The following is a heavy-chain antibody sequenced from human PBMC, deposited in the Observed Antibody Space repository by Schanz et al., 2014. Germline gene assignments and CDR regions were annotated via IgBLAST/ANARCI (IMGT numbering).Heavy chain of an antibody. D-gene: IGHD1-26*01. V-gene: IGHV3-23*04. CDR3: AKELYSGSHYGWFDP. J-gene: IGHJ5*02. CDR1: GFTFRNYA. CDR2: ISGSGGNT. Sequence: VQLVDSGGGLVQPGGSLKLSCSASGFTFRNYALSWVRQAPGKGLAWVSAISGSGGNTYYADSVKGRFTISRDNSNHRRYLQMNSLRADDTAVYYCAKELYSGSHYGWFDPWGQGTLVTVSS.